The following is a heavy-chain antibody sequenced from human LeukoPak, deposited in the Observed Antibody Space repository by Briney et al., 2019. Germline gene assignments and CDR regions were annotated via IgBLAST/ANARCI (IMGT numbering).Heavy chain of an antibody. J-gene: IGHJ4*02. V-gene: IGHV3-7*04. Sequence: GGSLRLSCTASGFTFSSYWMNWVRRAPGKGLEWVANIKQDGSEKYYVDSVKGRFTISRDNAKKSLYLQMNSLRAEDTAVYYCARETEMANLDYWGQGTLVTVSS. CDR3: ARETEMANLDY. CDR2: IKQDGSEK. D-gene: IGHD5-24*01. CDR1: GFTFSSYW.